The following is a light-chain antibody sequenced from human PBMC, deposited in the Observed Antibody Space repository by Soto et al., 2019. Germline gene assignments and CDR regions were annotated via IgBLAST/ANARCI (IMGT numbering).Light chain of an antibody. Sequence: DVVMTQSPDSLAVSLGERATINCRSSQSVLYSSNNKNYLAWYQQKPGQPPKLLIYWASTRESGVPDRFSGSGSATHFTLTISSLQTEDVAVYYCQQYYSPPWTFGQGTKVEIK. CDR3: QQYYSPPWT. V-gene: IGKV4-1*01. CDR2: WAS. J-gene: IGKJ1*01. CDR1: QSVLYSSNNKNY.